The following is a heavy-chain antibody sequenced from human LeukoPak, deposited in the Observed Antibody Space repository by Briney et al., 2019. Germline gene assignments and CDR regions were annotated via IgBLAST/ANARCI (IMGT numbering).Heavy chain of an antibody. Sequence: SVKVSCKASGGSLSSYGFSWVRQAPGQGLEWMGGIVPMFDSRSFAQKFQGRLTITTDESTSTVYTELSSLRSDDTAVYYCAREANYGGNLNWFDPWGQGTPVTVSS. CDR3: AREANYGGNLNWFDP. CDR2: IVPMFDSR. CDR1: GGSLSSYG. D-gene: IGHD4/OR15-4a*01. V-gene: IGHV1-69*05. J-gene: IGHJ5*02.